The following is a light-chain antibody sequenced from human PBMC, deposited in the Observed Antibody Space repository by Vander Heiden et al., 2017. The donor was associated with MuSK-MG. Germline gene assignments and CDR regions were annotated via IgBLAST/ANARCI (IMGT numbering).Light chain of an antibody. J-gene: IGKJ3*01. V-gene: IGKV1-39*01. CDR1: QSISRH. Sequence: DVQMTQSPSSLSASVGDNITIICRASQSISRHLNWYQQKPGKAPNLLMYAASRLQSGVPSRFSGSGSGTDFTLSISSLQAEDFATYYCQQSYSSPLTFGPGSRVDIK. CDR3: QQSYSSPLT. CDR2: AAS.